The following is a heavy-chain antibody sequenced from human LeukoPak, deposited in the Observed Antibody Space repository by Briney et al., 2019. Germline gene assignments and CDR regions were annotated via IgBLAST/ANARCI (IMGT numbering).Heavy chain of an antibody. CDR2: INHSGST. CDR3: ARRRDYGDYVSFDY. V-gene: IGHV4-34*01. D-gene: IGHD4-17*01. CDR1: GGSFSGYY. Sequence: SETLSLTCAVYGGSFSGYYWSWIRQPPGKGLEWIGEINHSGSTNYNPSLKSRVTISVDTSKNQFSLKLSSVTAADTAVYYCARRRDYGDYVSFDYWGQGTLVTVSS. J-gene: IGHJ4*02.